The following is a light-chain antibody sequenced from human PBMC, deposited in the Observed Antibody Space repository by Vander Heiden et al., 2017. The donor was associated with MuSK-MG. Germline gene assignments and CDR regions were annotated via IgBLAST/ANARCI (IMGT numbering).Light chain of an antibody. CDR3: QSYDSSNVV. CDR1: SGSIASNY. Sequence: FMLPQPHSVSESPWKTVTISCTRSSGSIASNYVQGYQQRPGSSPTTVIYEDNQRPSGVPDRFSGSIDSSSNSASLTISGLKTEDEADYYCQSYDSSNVVFGGGTKLTVL. V-gene: IGLV6-57*01. J-gene: IGLJ2*01. CDR2: EDN.